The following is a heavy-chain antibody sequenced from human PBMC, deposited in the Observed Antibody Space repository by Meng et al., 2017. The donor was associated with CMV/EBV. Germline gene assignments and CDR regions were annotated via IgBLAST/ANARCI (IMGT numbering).Heavy chain of an antibody. Sequence: GESLKISCAASGFTFSDYYMSWVRQAPGKGLEWVGRIKSKTDGGTTNYAAPVKGRFTISRDDSKNTLHLQMNSLKTEDTAVYYCTTEEIYGSNYWGQGTLVTVSS. J-gene: IGHJ4*02. V-gene: IGHV3-15*01. CDR2: IKSKTDGGTT. CDR3: TTEEIYGSNY. D-gene: IGHD5-12*01. CDR1: GFTFSDYY.